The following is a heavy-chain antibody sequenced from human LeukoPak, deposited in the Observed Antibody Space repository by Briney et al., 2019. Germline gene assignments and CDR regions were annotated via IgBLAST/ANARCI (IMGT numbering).Heavy chain of an antibody. CDR3: ARAGWLQRKKGLYYFDY. CDR2: INPNSGGT. D-gene: IGHD5-24*01. J-gene: IGHJ4*02. V-gene: IGHV1-2*06. CDR1: GYTFTGYY. Sequence: ASVKVSCKASGYTFTGYYMHWVRQAPGQGLEWMGRINPNSGGTNYAQKFQGRVTMTRDTSISTAYMELSRLRSDDTAVYYCARAGWLQRKKGLYYFDYWGQGTLVTVSS.